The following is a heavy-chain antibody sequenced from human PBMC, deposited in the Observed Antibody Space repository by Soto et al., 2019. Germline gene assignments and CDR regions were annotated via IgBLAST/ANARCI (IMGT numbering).Heavy chain of an antibody. CDR2: IYYSGST. J-gene: IGHJ4*02. CDR3: ARHGRTAIVYAIQRIGDFDY. D-gene: IGHD2-8*01. Sequence: GWFRPPPGKVLEWIGSIYYSGSTYYTPSLKSRVTISVDTSKAQFSLKLSSVTAADTAVYYCARHGRTAIVYAIQRIGDFDYWGQGTLVT. V-gene: IGHV4-39*01.